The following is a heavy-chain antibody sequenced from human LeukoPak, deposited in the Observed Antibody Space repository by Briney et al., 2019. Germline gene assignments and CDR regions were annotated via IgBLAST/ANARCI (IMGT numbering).Heavy chain of an antibody. CDR3: ARSPPDIVTGYERWDAFDN. V-gene: IGHV1-2*02. CDR1: GYTFTGYY. Sequence: GASVKVSCKASGYTFTGYYMHWVRQAPGQGLEWMGWINPNSGGTNYAQKSQGRVTMTTDISTSTAYMELRSLRSDDTAVYYCARSPPDIVTGYERWDAFDNWGQGTMVTVSS. J-gene: IGHJ3*02. D-gene: IGHD3-9*01. CDR2: INPNSGGT.